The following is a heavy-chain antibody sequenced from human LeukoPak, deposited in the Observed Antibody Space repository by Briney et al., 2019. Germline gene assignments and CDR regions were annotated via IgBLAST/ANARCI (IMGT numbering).Heavy chain of an antibody. V-gene: IGHV3-21*01. J-gene: IGHJ4*02. D-gene: IGHD2-2*01. Sequence: GGSLRLSCAASGFTFSSYSMNWVRQAPGKGLEWVSSISSSSSYIYYADSVKGRFTISRDNAKNSLYLQMNSLRAEDTAVYYCARDALTYCSSTSCYVDYWGQGTLVTVSS. CDR1: GFTFSSYS. CDR2: ISSSSSYI. CDR3: ARDALTYCSSTSCYVDY.